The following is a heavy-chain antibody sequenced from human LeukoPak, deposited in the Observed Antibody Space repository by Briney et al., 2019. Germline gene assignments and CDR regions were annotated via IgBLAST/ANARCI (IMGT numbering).Heavy chain of an antibody. CDR3: AKNYYDSSGYYYFDY. V-gene: IGHV3-23*01. J-gene: IGHJ4*02. CDR1: GFTFSSYA. CDR2: ISGSGGST. Sequence: PGGSLRLSCAASGFTFSSYAMSWVRQAPGKGLEWVSAISGSGGSTCYADSVKGRFTISRDNSKNTLYLQMNSLRAEDTAVYYCAKNYYDSSGYYYFDYWGQGTLVTVSS. D-gene: IGHD3-22*01.